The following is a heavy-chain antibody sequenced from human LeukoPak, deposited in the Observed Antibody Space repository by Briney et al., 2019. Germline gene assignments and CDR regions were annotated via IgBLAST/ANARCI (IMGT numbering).Heavy chain of an antibody. CDR2: IYHSGST. V-gene: IGHV4-30-2*02. CDR1: GGSISSGGYS. CDR3: ARSSTGSYFDY. J-gene: IGHJ4*02. Sequence: PSETLPLTCAVSGGSISSGGYSWSWIRQPPGKGLEWIGYIYHSGSTYYNPSLKSRVTISVDRSKNQFSLKLSSVTAADTAVYYCARSSTGSYFDYWGQGTLVTVSS. D-gene: IGHD3-3*02.